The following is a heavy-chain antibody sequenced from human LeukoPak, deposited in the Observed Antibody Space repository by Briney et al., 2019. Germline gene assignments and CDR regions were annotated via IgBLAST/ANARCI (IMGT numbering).Heavy chain of an antibody. CDR2: IYQSGST. Sequence: SETLSLTCTVSGYSISSGYYWGWIRQPPGKGLEWIGSIYQSGSTYYNPSLKSRVTISVDKSKNQFSLKLSSVTAADTAVYYCARDGYYYDSSGYYSWGQGTLVTVSS. CDR3: ARDGYYYDSSGYYS. CDR1: GYSISSGYY. J-gene: IGHJ4*02. D-gene: IGHD3-22*01. V-gene: IGHV4-38-2*02.